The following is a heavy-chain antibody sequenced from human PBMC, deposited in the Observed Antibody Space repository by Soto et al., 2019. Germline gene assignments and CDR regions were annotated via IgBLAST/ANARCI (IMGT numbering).Heavy chain of an antibody. Sequence: QVQLQESGPGQVKPSETLSLTCTVSGGSISSYYWSCIRQPPGKGLEWIGYIYYNGSTNYNPSLKSRVTISVDTSKNQFSLKLSSVTAADTAVYYCARTYYDFWSGYWRWFDPWGQGTLVTVSS. CDR3: ARTYYDFWSGYWRWFDP. V-gene: IGHV4-59*01. D-gene: IGHD3-3*01. CDR2: IYYNGST. CDR1: GGSISSYY. J-gene: IGHJ5*02.